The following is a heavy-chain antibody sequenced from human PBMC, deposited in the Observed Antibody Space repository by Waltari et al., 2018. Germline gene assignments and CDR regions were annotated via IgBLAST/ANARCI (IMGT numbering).Heavy chain of an antibody. D-gene: IGHD3-16*01. CDR2: ISSNGGST. CDR3: ARRFWGDYYMDV. CDR1: GFTFSSYA. J-gene: IGHJ6*03. V-gene: IGHV3-64*01. Sequence: EVQLVESGGGLVQPGGSLRLSCAASGFTFSSYAMHWVRQAPGKGLEYVSAISSNGGSTYYANSVKGRFTISRDNSKNTLNLQMGSLRAEDMAVYYCARRFWGDYYMDVWGKGTTVTVSS.